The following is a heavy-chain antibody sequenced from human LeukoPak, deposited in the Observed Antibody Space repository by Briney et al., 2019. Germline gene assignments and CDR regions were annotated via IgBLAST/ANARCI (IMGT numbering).Heavy chain of an antibody. CDR3: ASYSYYYDSSGYFDY. CDR2: INYSGST. V-gene: IGHV4-39*01. Sequence: SETLSLTCTVSGGSISSSSYYWGWIRQPPGKGLEWIGSINYSGSTYYNPSLKSRVTISVDTSKNQFSLKLSSVTAADTAVYYCASYSYYYDSSGYFDYWGQGTLVTVSS. D-gene: IGHD3-22*01. J-gene: IGHJ4*02. CDR1: GGSISSSSYY.